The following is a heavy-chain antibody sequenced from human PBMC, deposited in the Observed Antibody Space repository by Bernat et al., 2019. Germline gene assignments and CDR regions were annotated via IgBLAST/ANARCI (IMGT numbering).Heavy chain of an antibody. CDR1: GGTFSSYA. J-gene: IGHJ6*02. CDR3: ARVGEGYDYVWGRSAGFRLWYYGMDV. V-gene: IGHV1-69*01. CDR2: IIPIFGTA. D-gene: IGHD3-16*01. Sequence: QVQLVQSGAEVKKPGSSVKGSCKASGGTFSSYAISWVRQAPGQGLEWMGGIIPIFGTANYAQKFQGRVTITADESTSTAYMELSSLRSEDTAVYYCARVGEGYDYVWGRSAGFRLWYYGMDVWGQGTTVTVSS.